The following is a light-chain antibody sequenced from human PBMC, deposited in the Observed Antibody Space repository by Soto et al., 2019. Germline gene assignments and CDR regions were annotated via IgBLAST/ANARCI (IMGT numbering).Light chain of an antibody. CDR1: QYVTSSH. V-gene: IGKV3-20*01. Sequence: NVLTQSPGTLSLSPGERATLSCRASQYVTSSHLAWYQQTPGQAPRLLIYGASSRATGIPDRFSGSGSGTDFTLTSSRLEPEDCAVYYCQQYGSSPWTFGQGTKVEIK. CDR3: QQYGSSPWT. J-gene: IGKJ1*01. CDR2: GAS.